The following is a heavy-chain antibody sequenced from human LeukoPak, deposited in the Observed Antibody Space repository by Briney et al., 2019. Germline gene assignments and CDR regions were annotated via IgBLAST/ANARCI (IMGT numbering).Heavy chain of an antibody. CDR2: ISAYNGET. J-gene: IGHJ4*02. D-gene: IGHD3-10*01. CDR1: GYTFTSYG. CDR3: ARDIMVRGQPVRPDF. V-gene: IGHV1-18*04. Sequence: ASVNVSCKASGYTFTSYGITWVRQAPGQGLEWMGWISAYNGETEYALKFQGRVTMTTDTSTSTAYMELRSLTSDDTGVYYCARDIMVRGQPVRPDFWGQGTLVTVSS.